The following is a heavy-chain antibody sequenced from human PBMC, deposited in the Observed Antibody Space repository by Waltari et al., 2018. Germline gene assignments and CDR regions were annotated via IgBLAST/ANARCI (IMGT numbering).Heavy chain of an antibody. CDR3: AVDILTCYYWAHYFDY. CDR2: LNPNSGGT. D-gene: IGHD3-9*01. V-gene: IGHV1-2*06. Sequence: QVQLVQSGAEVKKPGASVKVSCKASGYTFTGYYMHWVRQAPGKGLEWMGRLNPNSGGTNYAQKVQGRVTMTRDTSISTPYRELSRLRSDDTAVYYCAVDILTCYYWAHYFDYWGQGTLVTVSS. CDR1: GYTFTGYY. J-gene: IGHJ4*02.